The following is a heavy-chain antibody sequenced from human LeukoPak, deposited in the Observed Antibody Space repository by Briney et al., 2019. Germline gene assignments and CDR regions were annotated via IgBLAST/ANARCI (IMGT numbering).Heavy chain of an antibody. CDR2: ISYDGSNK. CDR3: AKDGHREKTVATDFQH. D-gene: IGHD4-17*01. Sequence: PGLSLRLSCAASGFTFSSYGMHWVRQAPGKGLEWVAVISYDGSNKYYADSVKGRFTISRDNSKNTLYLQMNSLRAEDTAVYYCAKDGHREKTVATDFQHWGQGTLVTVS. CDR1: GFTFSSYG. J-gene: IGHJ1*01. V-gene: IGHV3-30*18.